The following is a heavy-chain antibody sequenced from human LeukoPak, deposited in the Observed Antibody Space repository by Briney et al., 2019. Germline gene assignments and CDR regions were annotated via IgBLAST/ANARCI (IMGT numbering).Heavy chain of an antibody. CDR3: AKVSAAGPSGGFDY. CDR1: GFTFSSYP. Sequence: GGSLRLSCAASGFTFSSYPMNWVRQAPGKGLEWVSSISSRSDYIYYADSVKGRFTISRDDAKNSLYLQMNSLRAEDTALYYCAKVSAAGPSGGFDYWGQGTLVTVSS. V-gene: IGHV3-21*04. D-gene: IGHD6-13*01. J-gene: IGHJ4*02. CDR2: ISSRSDYI.